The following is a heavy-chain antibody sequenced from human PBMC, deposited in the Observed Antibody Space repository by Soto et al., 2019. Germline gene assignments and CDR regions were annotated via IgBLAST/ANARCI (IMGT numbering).Heavy chain of an antibody. D-gene: IGHD6-6*01. Sequence: GGSLRLSCAASGFTFSSYGMHWVRQAPGKGLEWVAVISYDGSNKYYADSVKGRFTISRDNSKNTLYLQMNSLRAEDTAVYYCAKESSSPTRYYYYYMDVWGKGTTVTVSS. CDR3: AKESSSPTRYYYYYMDV. V-gene: IGHV3-30*18. CDR2: ISYDGSNK. CDR1: GFTFSSYG. J-gene: IGHJ6*03.